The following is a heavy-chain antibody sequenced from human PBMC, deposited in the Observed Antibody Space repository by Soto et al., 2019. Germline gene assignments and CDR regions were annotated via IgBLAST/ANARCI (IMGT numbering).Heavy chain of an antibody. CDR1: GFSFKTYI. J-gene: IGHJ4*02. CDR3: VREDGIAGATSAFDY. V-gene: IGHV3-21*06. Sequence: EVQLVESGGGLVKSGGSLRISCEASGFSFKTYIMNWVRQSPERGLEWVSSINGRGNYIYYAESVEGRFTISRDNAKNLLSLQMNPLSVEAMAMYYCVREDGIAGATSAFDYWGQGTPVTV. CDR2: INGRGNYI. D-gene: IGHD1-26*01.